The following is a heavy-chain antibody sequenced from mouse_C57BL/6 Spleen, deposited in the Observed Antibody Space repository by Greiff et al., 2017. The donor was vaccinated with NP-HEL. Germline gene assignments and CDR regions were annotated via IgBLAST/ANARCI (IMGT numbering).Heavy chain of an antibody. CDR3: TSYSNYGWAY. J-gene: IGHJ3*01. CDR2: IDPENGDT. D-gene: IGHD2-5*01. Sequence: VQLQQSGAELVRPGASVKLSCTASGFNIKDDYMHWVKQRPEQGLEWIGWIDPENGDTEYASKFQGKATITADTSSNTAYLQLSSLTSEDTAVYYCTSYSNYGWAYWGQGTLVTVSA. CDR1: GFNIKDDY. V-gene: IGHV14-4*01.